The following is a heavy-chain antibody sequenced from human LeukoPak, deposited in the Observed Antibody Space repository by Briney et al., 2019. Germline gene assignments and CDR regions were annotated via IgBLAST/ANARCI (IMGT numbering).Heavy chain of an antibody. CDR1: GGSISSGSYY. Sequence: SQTLSLTCTVSGGSISSGSYYWSWIRQPAGKGLEWIGRIYTSGSTNYNPSLKSRVTISVDTSKNQFSLKLSSVTAADTAVYYCARSPTVTTFDYWGQGTLVTVSS. CDR3: ARSPTVTTFDY. CDR2: IYTSGST. D-gene: IGHD4-11*01. V-gene: IGHV4-61*02. J-gene: IGHJ4*02.